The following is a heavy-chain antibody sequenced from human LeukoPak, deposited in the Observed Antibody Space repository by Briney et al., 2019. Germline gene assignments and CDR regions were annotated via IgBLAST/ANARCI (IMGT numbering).Heavy chain of an antibody. CDR2: ISYDGSNK. V-gene: IGHV3-30*18. CDR3: AKEDYDSSGYYYYRFGY. CDR1: GFTFSSYG. Sequence: GRSLRLSCAASGFTFSSYGMHWVRQAPGKGLEWVAVISYDGSNKYYADSVKGRFTISRDNSKNTLYLQMNSLRAEDTAVYYCAKEDYDSSGYYYYRFGYWGQGTLVTVSS. D-gene: IGHD3-22*01. J-gene: IGHJ4*02.